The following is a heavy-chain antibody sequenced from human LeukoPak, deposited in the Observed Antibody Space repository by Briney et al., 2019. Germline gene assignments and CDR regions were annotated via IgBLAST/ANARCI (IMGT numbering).Heavy chain of an antibody. D-gene: IGHD5-12*01. J-gene: IGHJ4*02. CDR3: ARGRNIVATIIGY. CDR2: MNPNSGNT. V-gene: IGHV1-8*01. Sequence: ASVKVSCKASGYTFTGYDINWVRQATGQGLEWMGWMNPNSGNTGYAQKFQGRVTMTRNTSVSTAYMELSSLRSEDTAVYYCARGRNIVATIIGYWGQGTLVTVSS. CDR1: GYTFTGYD.